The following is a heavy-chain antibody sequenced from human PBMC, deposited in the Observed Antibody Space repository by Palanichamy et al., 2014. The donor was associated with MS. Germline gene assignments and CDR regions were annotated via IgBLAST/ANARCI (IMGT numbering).Heavy chain of an antibody. D-gene: IGHD6-19*01. CDR2: IYYSGST. V-gene: IGHV4-39*07. J-gene: IGHJ1*01. CDR1: GDSISGSSYY. CDR3: ARGGNVAVAGDEYFEH. Sequence: QLQLQESGPGLVKPSGTLSLTCTLSGDSISGSSYYWGWIRQPPGKGLEWIGSIYYSGSTYYNPSLKSRVIISVDTSKNQFSLKLSAVTAGDTAVYYCARGGNVAVAGDEYFEHWGQGTLVTVSS.